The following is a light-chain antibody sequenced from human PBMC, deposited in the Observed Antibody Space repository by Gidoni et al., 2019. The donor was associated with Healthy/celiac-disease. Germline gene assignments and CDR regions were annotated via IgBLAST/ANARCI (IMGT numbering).Light chain of an antibody. Sequence: DIVMTQPPDSLAVSLGERATSNCKSSQSIFFRSNNKNYLAWYQQKPGQPPKLLIYWASPRESGVPDLFIGSGSGTDFTLTISSLQAEDVAVYYCQQYYRTPCSFGHGTKLEIK. CDR1: QSIFFRSNNKNY. J-gene: IGKJ2*04. CDR3: QQYYRTPCS. V-gene: IGKV4-1*01. CDR2: WAS.